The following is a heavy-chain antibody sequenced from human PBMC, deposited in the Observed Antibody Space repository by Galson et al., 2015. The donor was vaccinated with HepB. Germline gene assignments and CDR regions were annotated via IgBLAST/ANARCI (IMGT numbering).Heavy chain of an antibody. D-gene: IGHD2-2*01. J-gene: IGHJ6*02. CDR3: AKDQLQSHIVIVPGGTYYYYYGMDV. CDR2: LSYDESNK. Sequence: SLRLSCAASGFTFSNSGMHWVRQAPGKGLEWVAVLSYDESNKYYADSVKGRFTISRDNSKNTLYLQMNSLKTEDTAVYYCAKDQLQSHIVIVPGGTYYYYYGMDVWGQGTTVTVSS. V-gene: IGHV3-30*18. CDR1: GFTFSNSG.